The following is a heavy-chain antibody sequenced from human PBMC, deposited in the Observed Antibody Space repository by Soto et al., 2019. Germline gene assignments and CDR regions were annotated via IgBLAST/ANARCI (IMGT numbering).Heavy chain of an antibody. D-gene: IGHD3-3*01. CDR2: INPSGGST. CDR3: ARARPPLRFLEWLTKHDAFDI. CDR1: GYTFTSYY. J-gene: IGHJ3*02. Sequence: ASVKVSCKASGYTFTSYYMHWVRQAPGQGLEWMGIINPSGGSTSYAQKFQGRVTMTRDTSTSTVYMELSSLRSEDTAVYYCARARPPLRFLEWLTKHDAFDIWGQGTMVTVSS. V-gene: IGHV1-46*01.